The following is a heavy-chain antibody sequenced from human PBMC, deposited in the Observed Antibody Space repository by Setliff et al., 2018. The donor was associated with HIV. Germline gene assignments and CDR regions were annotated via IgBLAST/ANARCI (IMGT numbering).Heavy chain of an antibody. V-gene: IGHV4-61*09. CDR1: VGSISSGSYY. J-gene: IGHJ4*02. D-gene: IGHD5-18*01. Sequence: SETLSLTCTVSVGSISSGSYYWSWSRQPAGKGLEWFGHLYTSGTTNYSPSLKSRVAISVDTSKNQFSPELSSVTAADTAVYYCARGQGAMVTYYFDYWGQGTLVTSPQ. CDR2: LYTSGTT. CDR3: ARGQGAMVTYYFDY.